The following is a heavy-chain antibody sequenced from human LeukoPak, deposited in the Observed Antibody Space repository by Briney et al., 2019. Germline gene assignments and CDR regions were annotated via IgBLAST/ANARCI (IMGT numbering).Heavy chain of an antibody. CDR2: ISGAGSGT. CDR3: AKGTERYREVSSFGS. Sequence: TGGPLRLSCAASGFTFSTYTMNWVRQAPGKGLEWVSAISGAGSGTYYADFVKGRFSISRDNSKNTLYLQMNSLRAEDTAAYYCAKGTERYREVSSFGSWGQGTLVTVSS. CDR1: GFTFSTYT. J-gene: IGHJ4*02. V-gene: IGHV3-23*01. D-gene: IGHD3-10*01.